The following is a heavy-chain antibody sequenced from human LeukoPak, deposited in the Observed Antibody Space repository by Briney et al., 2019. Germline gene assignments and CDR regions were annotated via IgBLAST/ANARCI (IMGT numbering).Heavy chain of an antibody. CDR1: GYTFTNYG. D-gene: IGHD2-2*01. CDR3: ARGGVVPPAVVNWFGP. Sequence: ASVKVSCKASGYTFTNYGISWVRQAPGQGLEWMGWISAYNGNTNYARKLQGRVTMTTDTSTTTAYMELRSLRSDDTAVYYCARGGVVPPAVVNWFGPWGQGTLVTVSS. J-gene: IGHJ5*02. V-gene: IGHV1-18*01. CDR2: ISAYNGNT.